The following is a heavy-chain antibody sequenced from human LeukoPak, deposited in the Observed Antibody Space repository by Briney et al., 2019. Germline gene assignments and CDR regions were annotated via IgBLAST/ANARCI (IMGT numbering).Heavy chain of an antibody. J-gene: IGHJ5*02. Sequence: GGSLRLSCAASGFTFSDYAMNWVRQAPGKGLEWVSAISGSDGGAHYSDSVKGRFTISRDNSKYTLFLQMSSLRAEDTAIYYCAKNVALGYCSSTSCPIDPWGQGTLVTVSS. CDR2: ISGSDGGA. CDR1: GFTFSDYA. D-gene: IGHD2-2*01. CDR3: AKNVALGYCSSTSCPIDP. V-gene: IGHV3-23*01.